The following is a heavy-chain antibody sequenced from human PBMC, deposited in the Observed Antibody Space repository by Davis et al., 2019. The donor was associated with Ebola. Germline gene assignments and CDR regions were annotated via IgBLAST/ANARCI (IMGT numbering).Heavy chain of an antibody. CDR3: ARGVHSDGYYPNDY. V-gene: IGHV1-18*01. Sequence: ASVKVSCKASGYGFTNYGISWVRQAPGQGLEWMGWISTYNGNTNYAQKVQDRVTMTTDTSTSTAYMELRSLKSDDTAVYYCARGVHSDGYYPNDYWGQGTLVTVSS. D-gene: IGHD3-22*01. J-gene: IGHJ4*02. CDR2: ISTYNGNT. CDR1: GYGFTNYG.